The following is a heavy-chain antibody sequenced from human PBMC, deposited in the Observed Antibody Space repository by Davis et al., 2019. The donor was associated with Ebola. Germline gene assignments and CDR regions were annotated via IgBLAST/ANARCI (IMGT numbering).Heavy chain of an antibody. D-gene: IGHD3-10*01. Sequence: GGSLRLSCAASGFTFSSYSMNWVRQAPGKGLEWVSSISSSSSYIYYADSVKGRFTISRDNAKNSLYLQMNSLRAEDTAVYYCARDRGVRGVIKDPFDYWGQGTLVTVSS. CDR3: ARDRGVRGVIKDPFDY. CDR1: GFTFSSYS. V-gene: IGHV3-21*04. J-gene: IGHJ4*02. CDR2: ISSSSSYI.